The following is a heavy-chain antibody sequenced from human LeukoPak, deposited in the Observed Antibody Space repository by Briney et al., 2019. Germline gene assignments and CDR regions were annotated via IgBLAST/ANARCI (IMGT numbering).Heavy chain of an antibody. V-gene: IGHV3-9*01. CDR1: GFTFDDYA. Sequence: PGGSLRLSCAASGFTFDDYAMHWVRQAPGKGLEWVSGISWNSGSIGYADSVKGRFTISRDNAKNSLYLQMNSLRAEDTVLYYCAKDKADDYYDSSGRGFDYWGQGTLVTVSS. CDR3: AKDKADDYYDSSGRGFDY. CDR2: ISWNSGSI. J-gene: IGHJ4*02. D-gene: IGHD3-22*01.